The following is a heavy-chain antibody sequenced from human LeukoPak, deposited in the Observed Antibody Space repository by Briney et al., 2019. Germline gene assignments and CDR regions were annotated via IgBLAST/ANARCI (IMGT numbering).Heavy chain of an antibody. D-gene: IGHD6-13*01. CDR2: IKKDGSKE. CDR1: GFSFSSYW. V-gene: IGHV3-7*01. CDR3: AKGKYSSSWSGDY. Sequence: GGSLRLSCAASGFSFSSYWMSWVRQAPGKGLEWVSDIKKDGSKEYFVDSLKGRFTISRDNSKNTLYLQMNSLRAEDTAVYYCAKGKYSSSWSGDYWGQGTLVTVSS. J-gene: IGHJ4*02.